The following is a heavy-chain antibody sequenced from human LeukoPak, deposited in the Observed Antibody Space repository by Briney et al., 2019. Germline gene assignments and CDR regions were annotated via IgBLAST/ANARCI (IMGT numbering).Heavy chain of an antibody. V-gene: IGHV1-18*01. CDR1: GYTFTSYG. D-gene: IGHD2-2*01. Sequence: ASVKVSCKASGYTFTSYGISWVRQAPGQGLEWIGWISAYNGNTNYAQKLQGRVTMTTDTSTSTAYMELRSLRSDDTAVYYCARDRYCSSTSCYPWFDPWGQGTLVTVSS. CDR3: ARDRYCSSTSCYPWFDP. J-gene: IGHJ5*02. CDR2: ISAYNGNT.